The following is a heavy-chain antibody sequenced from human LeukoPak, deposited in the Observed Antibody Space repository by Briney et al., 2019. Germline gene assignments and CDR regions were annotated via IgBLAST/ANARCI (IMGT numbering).Heavy chain of an antibody. Sequence: SETLSLTCAVSGGSISSGGYSWSWIRQPPGKGLEWIGYIYHSRSTYYNPSLKSRVTISVDTSKNQFSLKLSSVTAADTAVYYCARGPRSGWYNRLYDAFDIWGQGTMVTVSS. V-gene: IGHV4-30-2*01. CDR2: IYHSRST. CDR1: GGSISSGGYS. D-gene: IGHD6-19*01. J-gene: IGHJ3*02. CDR3: ARGPRSGWYNRLYDAFDI.